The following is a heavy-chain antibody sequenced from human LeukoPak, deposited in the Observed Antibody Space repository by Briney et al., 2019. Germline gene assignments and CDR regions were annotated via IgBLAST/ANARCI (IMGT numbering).Heavy chain of an antibody. CDR3: AGGYYDSSGYIIRKAY. J-gene: IGHJ4*02. CDR1: GGTFSSYA. V-gene: IGHV1-69*13. Sequence: PGASVKVSCKASGGTFSSYAISWVRQAPGQGLEWMGGIIPIFGTANYAQKFQGRVTITADESTSTAYMELSSLRSEDTAVYYCAGGYYDSSGYIIRKAYWGQGTLVTVSS. D-gene: IGHD3-22*01. CDR2: IIPIFGTA.